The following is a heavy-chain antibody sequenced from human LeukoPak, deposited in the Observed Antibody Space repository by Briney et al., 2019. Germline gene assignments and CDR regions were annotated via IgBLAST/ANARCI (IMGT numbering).Heavy chain of an antibody. V-gene: IGHV4-59*01. J-gene: IGHJ3*02. CDR2: IYYSGST. CDR3: ARCMGSYSDAFDI. D-gene: IGHD3-10*01. Sequence: PSETLSLTCTVSGGSISSYYWSWIRQPPGKGLEWIGYIYYSGSTNYNPSLKSRVTISVDTSKNQFSLKLSSVTAADTAVYYCARCMGSYSDAFDIWGRGTMVTVSS. CDR1: GGSISSYY.